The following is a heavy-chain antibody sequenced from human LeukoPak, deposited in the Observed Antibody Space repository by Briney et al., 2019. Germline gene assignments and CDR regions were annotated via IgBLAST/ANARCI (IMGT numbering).Heavy chain of an antibody. CDR2: ISSSSSTI. CDR3: ARGTNYDFWSGDYFDY. Sequence: GGSLRLSCAASGFTFSSYSMNWVRQAPGKGLERVSYISSSSSTIYYADSVKGRFTISRDNAKNSLYLQMNSLRAEDTAVYYCARGTNYDFWSGDYFDYWGQGTLVTVSS. J-gene: IGHJ4*02. V-gene: IGHV3-48*01. D-gene: IGHD3-3*01. CDR1: GFTFSSYS.